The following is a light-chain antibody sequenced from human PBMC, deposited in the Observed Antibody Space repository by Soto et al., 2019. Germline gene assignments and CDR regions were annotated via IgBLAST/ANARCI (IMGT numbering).Light chain of an antibody. CDR2: EVT. J-gene: IGLJ2*01. CDR3: SSYAGSSNLV. V-gene: IGLV2-8*01. CDR1: SSDVGGYNY. Sequence: QSALTQPPSASGSPGQSVTISCTGTSSDVGGYNYVSWYQQHPGKAPKLMIYEVTKRPSGVPDRFSGSKSGKTASLTVSGLQAEDEADYYCSSYAGSSNLVFGGGTKVTVL.